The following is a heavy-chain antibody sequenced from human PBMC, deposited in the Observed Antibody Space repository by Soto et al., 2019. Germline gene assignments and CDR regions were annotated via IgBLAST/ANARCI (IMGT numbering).Heavy chain of an antibody. J-gene: IGHJ3*01. D-gene: IGHD3-22*01. CDR2: TYYSGST. CDR3: VRGGYYQNMHSALDAFDF. V-gene: IGHV4-31*03. CDR1: GGSLRSGTYY. Sequence: TLSLTCTVSGGSLRSGTYYWSWIRQHPGKGLEWIGYTYYSGSTYYNPSLKSRVSISVDTSNNQFFLKLSSVTAADSAVYYCVRGGYYQNMHSALDAFDFWGQGTMVTVSS.